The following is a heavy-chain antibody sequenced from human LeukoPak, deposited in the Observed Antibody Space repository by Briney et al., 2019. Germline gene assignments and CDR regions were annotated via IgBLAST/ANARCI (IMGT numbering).Heavy chain of an antibody. Sequence: PGESLRLSCSASGFTFSSHAMHWVRQAPGKGLEYVSGISSNGGSTYYPDSVKGRFTISRDNSKNTLYLQMSSLRAEDTAVYYCVKDWVATIVAPRHFDNWGQGTLVTVSS. CDR1: GFTFSSHA. J-gene: IGHJ4*02. V-gene: IGHV3-64D*09. CDR2: ISSNGGST. D-gene: IGHD5-24*01. CDR3: VKDWVATIVAPRHFDN.